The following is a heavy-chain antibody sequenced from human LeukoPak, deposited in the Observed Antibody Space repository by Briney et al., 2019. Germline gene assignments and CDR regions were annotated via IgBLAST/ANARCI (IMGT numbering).Heavy chain of an antibody. CDR1: GFTFSSYG. CDR2: ISYDGSNK. V-gene: IGHV3-30*18. CDR3: AKVGSLRYYGSGSPLDAFDI. Sequence: GGSLRLSCAASGFTFSSYGMHWVRQAPGKGLEWVAVISYDGSNKYYADSVKGRFTISRDNSKNTLYLQMNSLRAEDTAVYYCAKVGSLRYYGSGSPLDAFDIWGQGTMVTVSS. D-gene: IGHD3-10*01. J-gene: IGHJ3*02.